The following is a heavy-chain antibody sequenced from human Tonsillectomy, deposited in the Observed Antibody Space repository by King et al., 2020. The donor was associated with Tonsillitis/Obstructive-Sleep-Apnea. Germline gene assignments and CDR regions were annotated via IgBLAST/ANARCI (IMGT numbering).Heavy chain of an antibody. CDR2: IIPIFGTA. CDR1: GGTFSSYA. D-gene: IGHD2-15*01. J-gene: IGHJ6*03. CDR3: ARVVGYCSGGSCYSPAFYYMDV. V-gene: IGHV1-69*01. Sequence: VQLVESGAEVKKPGSSVKVSCKASGGTFSSYAISWVRQAPGQGLEWMGGIIPIFGTANYAQKFQGRVTITADESTSTAYMELSSLGSEDTAVYYCARVVGYCSGGSCYSPAFYYMDVWGKGTTVTVSS.